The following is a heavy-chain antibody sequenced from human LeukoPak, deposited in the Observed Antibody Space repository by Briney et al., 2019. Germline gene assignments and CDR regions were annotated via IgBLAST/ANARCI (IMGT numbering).Heavy chain of an antibody. CDR2: ISYDGSNK. Sequence: PGGSLRLSCAAYGFTFSSYAMHWVRQAPGKGLEWVAVISYDGSNKYYADFVKGRFTISRDNSKNTLYLQMNSLRAEDTAVYYCAKDVGGYDSNYFDYWGQGTLVTVSS. D-gene: IGHD5-12*01. CDR3: AKDVGGYDSNYFDY. CDR1: GFTFSSYA. V-gene: IGHV3-30*04. J-gene: IGHJ4*02.